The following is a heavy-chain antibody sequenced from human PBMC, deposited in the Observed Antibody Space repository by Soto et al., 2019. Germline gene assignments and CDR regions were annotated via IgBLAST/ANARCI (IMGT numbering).Heavy chain of an antibody. J-gene: IGHJ2*01. Sequence: QVQLQESGPGLVKPSQTLSLTCTVSGASISSGGYYWNWIRQHPGKGLEWIGYVYYSGSTYYNPSLKSRVSISLDTSKNQFSLKLTSVTAADTAVYYCVRGHGVVVTTLPSWYFDLWGRGTLVTVSS. CDR2: VYYSGST. V-gene: IGHV4-31*03. CDR1: GASISSGGYY. D-gene: IGHD2-21*02. CDR3: VRGHGVVVTTLPSWYFDL.